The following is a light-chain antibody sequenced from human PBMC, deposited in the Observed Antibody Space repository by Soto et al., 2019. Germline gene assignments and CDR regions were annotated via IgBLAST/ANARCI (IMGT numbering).Light chain of an antibody. CDR2: LGS. CDR3: MQGLQTPPIT. J-gene: IGKJ5*01. CDR1: QSLLHRNGYNY. Sequence: DVVLTQSPLSLPVTPGEPASISCRSSQSLLHRNGYNYLDWYLQKPGQSPQLLIYLGSNRASGVPDRLSGSGSGTDFTLKISRVEAEDVGVYYCMQGLQTPPITCGQGTRLEIK. V-gene: IGKV2-28*01.